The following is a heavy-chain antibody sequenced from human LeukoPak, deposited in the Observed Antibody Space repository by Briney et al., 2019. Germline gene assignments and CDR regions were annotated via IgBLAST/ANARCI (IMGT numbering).Heavy chain of an antibody. D-gene: IGHD6-19*01. CDR1: GGSISGDY. CDR3: ATGHSSGWFDY. V-gene: IGHV4-59*01. Sequence: SETLSLTCTVPGGSISGDYWSWIRQPPGKGLEWVGYISYSATTNYNPSLKSRVSFSIDTSKNQFSLKLTSVSAADTAVYFCATGHSSGWFDYWGQGTLVSVSS. CDR2: ISYSATT. J-gene: IGHJ4*02.